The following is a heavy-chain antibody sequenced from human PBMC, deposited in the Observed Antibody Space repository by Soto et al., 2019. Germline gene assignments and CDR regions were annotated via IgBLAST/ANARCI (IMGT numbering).Heavy chain of an antibody. Sequence: QPAGSLRLSCAASGFTFSSDAMGWVCQAPGKGLEWVSAISGSGGSTYYADSVKGRFTISRDNSKNTLYLQMNSLRAEDTAVYYCAKSIVPAAILDYYGMDVWGQGTTVTVS. D-gene: IGHD2-2*01. CDR1: GFTFSSDA. CDR2: ISGSGGST. CDR3: AKSIVPAAILDYYGMDV. V-gene: IGHV3-23*01. J-gene: IGHJ6*02.